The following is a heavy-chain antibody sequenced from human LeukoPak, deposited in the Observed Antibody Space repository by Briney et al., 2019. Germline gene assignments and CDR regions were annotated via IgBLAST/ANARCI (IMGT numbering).Heavy chain of an antibody. CDR3: AKGYYGSGTYGWFDP. CDR2: ISGSGDNSGSGDNT. J-gene: IGHJ5*02. D-gene: IGHD3-10*01. Sequence: GGSLRLSCAASGFTFSNYGMSWVRQAPGKGLECVSRISGSGDNSGSGDNTYYADSVKGRFTISRDNSKKKLYLQMNSLRAEDTAVYYCAKGYYGSGTYGWFDPWGQGTLVTVSS. V-gene: IGHV3-23*01. CDR1: GFTFSNYG.